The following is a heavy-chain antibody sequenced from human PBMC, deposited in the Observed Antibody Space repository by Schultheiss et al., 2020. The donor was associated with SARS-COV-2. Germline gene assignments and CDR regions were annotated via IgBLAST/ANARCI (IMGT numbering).Heavy chain of an antibody. CDR3: ARGVRTVTTSFDY. CDR2: IYYSGST. Sequence: ETLSLTCTVSGGSISSYYWSWIRQPPGKGLEWIGYIYYSGSTNYNPSLKSRVTISVDTSKNQFSLKLSSVTAADTAVYYCARGVRTVTTSFDYWGQGTLVTVSS. D-gene: IGHD4-17*01. J-gene: IGHJ4*02. CDR1: GGSISSYY. V-gene: IGHV4-59*12.